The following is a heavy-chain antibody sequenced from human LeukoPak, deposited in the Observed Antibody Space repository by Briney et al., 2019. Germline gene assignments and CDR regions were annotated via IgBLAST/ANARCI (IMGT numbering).Heavy chain of an antibody. D-gene: IGHD3-22*01. CDR2: IWYDGSNK. V-gene: IGHV3-33*01. CDR1: GFTFSSYG. CDR3: ASDDSSGYYSPSGYGMDV. Sequence: GRSLRLSCAASGFTFSSYGMHWVRQAPGKGLEWVAVIWYDGSNKYYADSVKGRFTISRGNSKNTLYLQMNSLRAEDTAVYYCASDDSSGYYSPSGYGMDVWGQGTTVTVSS. J-gene: IGHJ6*02.